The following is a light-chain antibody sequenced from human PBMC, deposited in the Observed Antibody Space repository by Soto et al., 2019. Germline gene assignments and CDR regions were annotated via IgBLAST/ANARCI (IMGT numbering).Light chain of an antibody. V-gene: IGKV1-5*01. J-gene: IGKJ2*01. CDR2: DVS. CDR1: QSIRYW. Sequence: DIQMTQSPSTLSASVGDRVTITCRASQSIRYWLAWHQQKPGKAPQVLIYDVSTLQKGVPSRFSGSGFGTEFTLNISSLQPDGFATYYCQQYHGFPYTFGLGTKVDIK. CDR3: QQYHGFPYT.